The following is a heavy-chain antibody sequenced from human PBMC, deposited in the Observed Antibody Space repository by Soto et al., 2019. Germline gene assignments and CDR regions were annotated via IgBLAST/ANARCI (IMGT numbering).Heavy chain of an antibody. CDR1: GYSFTSYW. CDR2: IYPGDSDT. D-gene: IGHD5-12*01. Sequence: PGESLKISCKGSGYSFTSYWIGWVRQMPGKGLEWMGIIYPGDSDTRYSPSFQGQVTISADKSISTAYLQWSSLKASDTAMYYCARLRAVATQQIYYYYGMDVWGQGTTVTVSS. CDR3: ARLRAVATQQIYYYYGMDV. J-gene: IGHJ6*02. V-gene: IGHV5-51*01.